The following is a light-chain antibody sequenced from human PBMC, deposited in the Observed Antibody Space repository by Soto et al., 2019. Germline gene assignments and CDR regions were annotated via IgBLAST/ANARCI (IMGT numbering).Light chain of an antibody. V-gene: IGKV3-20*01. CDR1: QSVRSTY. J-gene: IGKJ5*01. Sequence: EIVLTQSPGALSLSPGERATLSCRASQSVRSTYLARYQQSPGQAPRLLIFGTSNRATGIPDRFSGSGSGTDFTLTISRLEPEDIGVYYCQQYGSSPTFGQGTRLEI. CDR3: QQYGSSPT. CDR2: GTS.